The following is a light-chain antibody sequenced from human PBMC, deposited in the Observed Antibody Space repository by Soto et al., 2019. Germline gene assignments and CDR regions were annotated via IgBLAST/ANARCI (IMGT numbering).Light chain of an antibody. Sequence: EIVLTQSPDTLSLSPGERATLSCRASRSFSSSYLAWYQQKPGQAPRLLIYASSTRATGISDRFSGRGSGIDVTLTISRLEPEDFAVYYCQQYGPSPPYTFGRGTKLEIK. CDR1: RSFSSSY. CDR3: QQYGPSPPYT. CDR2: ASS. J-gene: IGKJ2*01. V-gene: IGKV3-20*01.